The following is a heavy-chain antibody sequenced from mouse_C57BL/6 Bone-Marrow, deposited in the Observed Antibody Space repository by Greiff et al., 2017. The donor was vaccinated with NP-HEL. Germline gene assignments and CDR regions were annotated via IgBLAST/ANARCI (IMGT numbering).Heavy chain of an antibody. V-gene: IGHV6-3*01. Sequence: DVQLVESGGGLVQPGGSMKLSCVASGFTFSNYWMNCVRQSPEKGLEWVAQIRLKSDNYATHYAESVKGRFTISRDDSKSSVYLQMNNLRAEDTGIYYCTSYSPFAYWGQGTLVTASA. CDR1: GFTFSNYW. CDR2: IRLKSDNYAT. J-gene: IGHJ3*01. CDR3: TSYSPFAY. D-gene: IGHD1-1*01.